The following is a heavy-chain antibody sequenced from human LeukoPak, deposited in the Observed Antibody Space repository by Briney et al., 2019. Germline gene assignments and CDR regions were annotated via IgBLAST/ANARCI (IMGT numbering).Heavy chain of an antibody. CDR1: GYSISSGYY. Sequence: SETLSLTCAVSGYSISSGYYWGWIRQPPGKGLEWIGSIYHSGSTYYNPSLKNRVTISVDTSKNQFSLKLSSVTAADTAVYYCARDLSSSYGGAFDIWGQGAMVTVYS. V-gene: IGHV4-38-2*02. CDR3: ARDLSSSYGGAFDI. J-gene: IGHJ3*02. D-gene: IGHD6-13*01. CDR2: IYHSGST.